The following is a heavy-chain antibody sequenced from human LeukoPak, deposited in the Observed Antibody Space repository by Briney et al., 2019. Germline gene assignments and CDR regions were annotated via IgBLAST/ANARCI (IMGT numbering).Heavy chain of an antibody. CDR2: INHSGST. J-gene: IGHJ3*02. V-gene: IGHV4-34*01. CDR1: GGSFSGYY. Sequence: PSETLSLTCTVYGGSFSGYYWSWIRQPPGKGLEWIGEINHSGSTNYNPSLKSRVTISLDTSKNQFSLKLSSVTAADTAVYYCFSDTLSRDAFDIWGQGTMVTVSS. D-gene: IGHD3-3*02. CDR3: FSDTLSRDAFDI.